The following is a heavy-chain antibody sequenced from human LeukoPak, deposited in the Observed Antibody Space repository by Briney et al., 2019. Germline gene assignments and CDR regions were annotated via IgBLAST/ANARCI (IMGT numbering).Heavy chain of an antibody. CDR2: IYYSGST. Sequence: SETLSLTCTVSGGSISSYYWGWIRQPPGKGLEWIGYIYYSGSTNYNPSLKSRVTISVDTSKNQFSLKLSSVTAADTAVYYCARRGSGYYGAFDIWGQGTMVTVSS. V-gene: IGHV4-59*08. D-gene: IGHD3-22*01. J-gene: IGHJ3*02. CDR3: ARRGSGYYGAFDI. CDR1: GGSISSYY.